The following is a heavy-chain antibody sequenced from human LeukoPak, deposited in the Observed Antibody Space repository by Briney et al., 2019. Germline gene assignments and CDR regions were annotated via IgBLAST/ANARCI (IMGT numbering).Heavy chain of an antibody. CDR3: ARDPVTMIVVPYYAFDI. CDR2: INPSGGST. V-gene: IGHV1-46*01. J-gene: IGHJ3*02. Sequence: ASVTVSCTASGYTFTSYYMHWVRQAPGQGLEWMGIINPSGGSTSYAQKFQGRVTMTRDTSTSTVYMELSSLRSEDTAVYYCARDPVTMIVVPYYAFDIWGQGTMVTVSS. D-gene: IGHD3-22*01. CDR1: GYTFTSYY.